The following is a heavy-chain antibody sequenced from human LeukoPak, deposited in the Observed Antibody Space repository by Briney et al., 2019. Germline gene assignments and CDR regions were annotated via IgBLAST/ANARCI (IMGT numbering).Heavy chain of an antibody. J-gene: IGHJ6*02. CDR2: IIPILGIA. V-gene: IGHV1-69*04. CDR3: ARSYYDSSGYYGLYGMAV. Sequence: GASVKVSCKASGGTFSSYAISWVRQAPGQGLEWMGRIIPILGIANYAQKFQGRVTITADKSTSTVYMELSSLRSEDTAVYYCARSYYDSSGYYGLYGMAVWGQGTTVTVSS. CDR1: GGTFSSYA. D-gene: IGHD3-22*01.